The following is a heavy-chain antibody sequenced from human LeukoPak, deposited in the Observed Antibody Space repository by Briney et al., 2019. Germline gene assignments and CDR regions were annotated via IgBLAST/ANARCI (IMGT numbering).Heavy chain of an antibody. D-gene: IGHD3-16*02. CDR1: GGSISSRSYY. CDR3: ARHPDDYVWGSYRYYFDY. V-gene: IGHV4-39*01. Sequence: SETLSLTCTVSGGSISSRSYYWGWIRQPPGKGLEWIGSIYYSGSTYYNPSLKSRVTISVDTSKNQFSLKLSSVTAADTAVYYCARHPDDYVWGSYRYYFDYWGQGTLVTVSS. CDR2: IYYSGST. J-gene: IGHJ4*02.